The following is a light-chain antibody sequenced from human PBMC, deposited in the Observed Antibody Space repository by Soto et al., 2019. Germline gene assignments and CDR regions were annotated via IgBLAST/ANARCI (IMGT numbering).Light chain of an antibody. Sequence: QLTQSPSFLSASVGDRVTITCRASQGISSYLAWYKQKPGKATKLLIYAASTLQSGVPLRVSGSGSGTSVTLTISSLQPEECATYYGQQLLSYPITFGQGTRLEI. CDR2: AAS. CDR3: QQLLSYPIT. J-gene: IGKJ5*01. V-gene: IGKV1-9*01. CDR1: QGISSY.